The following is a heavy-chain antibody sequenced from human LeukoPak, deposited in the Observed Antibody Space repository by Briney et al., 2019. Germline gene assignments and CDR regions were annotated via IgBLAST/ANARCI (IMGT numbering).Heavy chain of an antibody. J-gene: IGHJ4*02. CDR1: GGSISGSSYY. CDR3: ARGMTTFDY. CDR2: IYYSGST. D-gene: IGHD4-17*01. Sequence: PSETLSLTCTVSGGSISGSSYYWGWIRQPPGKGLEWIGSIYYSGSTYYNPSLKSRVTISVDTSKDQFSLKLNSVTAADTAVYYCARGMTTFDYWGQGTLVTVSS. V-gene: IGHV4-39*07.